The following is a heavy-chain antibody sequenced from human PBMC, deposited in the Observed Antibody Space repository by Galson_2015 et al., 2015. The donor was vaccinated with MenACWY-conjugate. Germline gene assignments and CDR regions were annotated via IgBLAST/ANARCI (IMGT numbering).Heavy chain of an antibody. D-gene: IGHD5-18*01. CDR1: GDSVSSNSAA. CDR3: ARAALLRGYIFMYFLDY. Sequence: CAISGDSVSSNSAAWNWIRQSPSRGLEWLGRTYYRSKWYNDYAVSVKSRISINPDTSKNQLTLHLNSVTPEDTAVYYCARAALLRGYIFMYFLDYWGQGTLVTVSS. V-gene: IGHV6-1*01. CDR2: TYYRSKWYN. J-gene: IGHJ4*02.